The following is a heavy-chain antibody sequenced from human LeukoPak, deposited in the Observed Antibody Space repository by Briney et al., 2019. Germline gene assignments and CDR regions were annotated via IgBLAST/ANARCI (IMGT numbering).Heavy chain of an antibody. V-gene: IGHV5-51*01. D-gene: IGHD2-21*01. CDR2: IYPGDSDT. CDR3: ARLIANRFDY. Sequence: GESLKISCKASGYSFSGYWIGWVRQVPGKGLEWMGIIYPGDSDTKYSPSFQGQVTISADKSITTAYLQWGSLKASDTAMYYCARLIANRFDYWGQGILVTVSS. CDR1: GYSFSGYW. J-gene: IGHJ4*02.